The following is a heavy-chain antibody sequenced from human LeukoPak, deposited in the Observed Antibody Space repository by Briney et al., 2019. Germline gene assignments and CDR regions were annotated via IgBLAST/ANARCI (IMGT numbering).Heavy chain of an antibody. CDR2: IRGDGGRT. CDR1: GFTFDDYA. V-gene: IGHV3-43*02. Sequence: SGGSLRLSCAASGFTFDDYAMHWVRQAPGRGLEWVSLIRGDGGRTYYAGSVKGRFTISRDNSKDSLYLQMDSLRTEDTALYYCAKASSTTSFGDYWGQGTLVTVSS. CDR3: AKASSTTSFGDY. D-gene: IGHD6-6*01. J-gene: IGHJ4*02.